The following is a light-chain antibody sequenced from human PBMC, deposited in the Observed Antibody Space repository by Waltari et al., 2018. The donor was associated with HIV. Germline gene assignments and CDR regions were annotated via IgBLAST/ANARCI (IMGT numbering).Light chain of an antibody. CDR1: QDISSY. V-gene: IGKV1-39*01. CDR2: AAS. J-gene: IGKJ4*01. Sequence: DIQRTQSPSSLSASVGDRVTIPCRPSQDISSYLNWYQQKPGKGPNLLIYAASSLQSGAPSRFSGSGSGTNFTLTISSLQPEDFATYYCQQTYTTPPTFGGGSRVEIK. CDR3: QQTYTTPPT.